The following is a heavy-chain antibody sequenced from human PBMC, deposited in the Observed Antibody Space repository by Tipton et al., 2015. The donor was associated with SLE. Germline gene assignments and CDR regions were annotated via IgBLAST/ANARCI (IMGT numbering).Heavy chain of an antibody. Sequence: TLSLTCTVSGGSISSHYWSWIRQPPGKGLEWIGYIYYSGSTNYNPSLKSRVTISVDTSKNQFSLKLSSVTAADTAVYHCARALAVARYFDYWGQGTLVTVSS. V-gene: IGHV4-59*11. J-gene: IGHJ4*02. CDR1: GGSISSHY. CDR3: ARALAVARYFDY. CDR2: IYYSGST. D-gene: IGHD6-19*01.